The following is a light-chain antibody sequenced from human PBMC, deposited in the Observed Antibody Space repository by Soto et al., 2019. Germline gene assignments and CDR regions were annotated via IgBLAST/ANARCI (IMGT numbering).Light chain of an antibody. CDR1: QSVSSSS. CDR3: QLYGSSPPYI. J-gene: IGKJ2*01. V-gene: IGKV3-20*01. Sequence: SPGERATLSCRASQSVSSSSLAWYQQRPGQAPRLLIFTASSRATGTPDRFSGSGSGTDFTLTISRLEPEDFAVYYCQLYGSSPPYIFGPGTKV. CDR2: TAS.